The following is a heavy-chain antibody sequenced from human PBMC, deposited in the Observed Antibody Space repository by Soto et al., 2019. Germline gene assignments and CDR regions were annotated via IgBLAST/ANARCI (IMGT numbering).Heavy chain of an antibody. V-gene: IGHV3-23*01. CDR2: ISSRGDTT. CDR1: GFTFNNYA. CDR3: ANSFSPSGTNWLSHFDQ. Sequence: SCAASGFTFNNYAMAWVRQAPGKGLEWVTAISSRGDTTFYADSVRGRFTISRDNFKNTLYLHMSSLRAEDTAVYYCANSFSPSGTNWLSHFDQWGQGTLVTVSS. D-gene: IGHD1-1*01. J-gene: IGHJ4*02.